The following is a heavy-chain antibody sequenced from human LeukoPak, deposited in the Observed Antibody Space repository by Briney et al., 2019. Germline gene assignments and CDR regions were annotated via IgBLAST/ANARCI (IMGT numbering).Heavy chain of an antibody. D-gene: IGHD3-22*01. J-gene: IGHJ4*02. Sequence: GGFLRLSCAASGFPFSSYAMHWVRQAPGKGLEWVAFIRHDGSNKYHSNSVQGRFTISRDNSRNTLYLQLNSLRAEDTAVYSYAKVRVDGPLDYWGQGTLVTVSS. CDR2: IRHDGSNK. CDR3: AKVRVDGPLDY. V-gene: IGHV3-30*02. CDR1: GFPFSSYA.